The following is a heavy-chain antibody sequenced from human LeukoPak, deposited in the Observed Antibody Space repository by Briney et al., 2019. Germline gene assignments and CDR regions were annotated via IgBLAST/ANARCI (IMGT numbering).Heavy chain of an antibody. D-gene: IGHD6-13*01. Sequence: SGPTLVKPTQTLTLTCTFSGFSLSTSGVGVGWVRQPPGKALGWLALIYWNDDKRYSPSLKSRLTITKDTSKNQVVLIMTNMDPVDTATYYCTHRLSTTWYGNWGQGTLVTVSS. CDR1: GFSLSTSGVG. V-gene: IGHV2-5*01. J-gene: IGHJ4*02. CDR3: THRLSTTWYGN. CDR2: IYWNDDK.